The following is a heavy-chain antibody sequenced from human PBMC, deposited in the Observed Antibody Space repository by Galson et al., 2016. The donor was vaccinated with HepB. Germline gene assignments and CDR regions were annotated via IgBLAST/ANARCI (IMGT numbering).Heavy chain of an antibody. CDR1: GYTFTYHS. J-gene: IGHJ4*02. CDR2: INAGSGHT. V-gene: IGHV1-3*01. CDR3: ARDLGVPGSPLDN. D-gene: IGHD6-19*01. Sequence: SVKVSCKASGYTFTYHSMHWVRQAPGQRLEWMGWINAGSGHTKYPQKFQGRVTITRDTSANTAYMVLSSLRSEDTTVYYCARDLGVPGSPLDNWGQGTLVTVSS.